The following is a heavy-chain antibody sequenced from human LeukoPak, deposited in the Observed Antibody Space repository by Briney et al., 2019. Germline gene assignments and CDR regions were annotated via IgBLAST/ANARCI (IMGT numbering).Heavy chain of an antibody. J-gene: IGHJ4*02. Sequence: GGSLRLSCAASGFTFSSYAMHWVRQAPAKGLEWVAVISYDGSNKYYADSVKGRFTISRDNSKNTLYLQMNSLRAEDTAVYYCARDDGSLDYWGQGTLVTFSS. CDR2: ISYDGSNK. CDR3: ARDDGSLDY. CDR1: GFTFSSYA. V-gene: IGHV3-30-3*01. D-gene: IGHD5-24*01.